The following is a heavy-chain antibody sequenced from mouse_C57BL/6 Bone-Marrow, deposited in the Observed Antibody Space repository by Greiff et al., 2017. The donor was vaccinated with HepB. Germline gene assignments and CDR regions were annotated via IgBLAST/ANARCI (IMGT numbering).Heavy chain of an antibody. CDR3: ARGWCYAMDY. V-gene: IGHV3-6*01. Sequence: EVQLQQSGPGLVKPSQSLSLTCSVTGYSITSGYYWNWIRQFPGNKLEWMGYISYDGSNNYNPSLKNRISITRDTSKNQFFLKLNSVTTEDTATYYCARGWCYAMDYWGQGTSVTVSS. J-gene: IGHJ4*01. D-gene: IGHD1-1*02. CDR2: ISYDGSN. CDR1: GYSITSGYY.